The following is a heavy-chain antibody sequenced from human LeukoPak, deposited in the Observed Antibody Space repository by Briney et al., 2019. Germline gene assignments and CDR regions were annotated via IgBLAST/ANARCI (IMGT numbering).Heavy chain of an antibody. CDR1: GGSISSGVYY. CDR3: ARETSQKGAHYMDV. J-gene: IGHJ6*03. V-gene: IGHV4-61*02. D-gene: IGHD3-16*01. Sequence: PSQTLSLTCTVSGGSISSGVYYWSWIRQPARKGLEWIGRIYTSGSTNYNPSLKSRVTISVDTSKNQFSLKLSSVTAAGTAVYYCARETSQKGAHYMDVWGKGTTVTISS. CDR2: IYTSGST.